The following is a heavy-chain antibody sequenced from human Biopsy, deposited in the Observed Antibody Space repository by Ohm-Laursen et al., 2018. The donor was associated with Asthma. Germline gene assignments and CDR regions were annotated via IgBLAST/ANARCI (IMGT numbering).Heavy chain of an antibody. J-gene: IGHJ4*02. Sequence: SLRLSCTASGFAVSRDHMFWVRQAPGKGLEWVSVIYSGGTSHTTDSVRGRFTISRDYSKNTLYLQMHSLRAEDTAVYYCARGDSSNWSHYYFDYWGQGTLVTVSS. CDR3: ARGDSSNWSHYYFDY. CDR1: GFAVSRDH. D-gene: IGHD3-22*01. CDR2: IYSGGTS. V-gene: IGHV3-53*01.